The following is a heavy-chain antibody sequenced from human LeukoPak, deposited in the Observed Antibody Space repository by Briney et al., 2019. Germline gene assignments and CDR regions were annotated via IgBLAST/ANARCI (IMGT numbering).Heavy chain of an antibody. CDR3: ARDPFGDLLYKVY. CDR2: ISGSGGTT. CDR1: GFTFSSHA. V-gene: IGHV3-23*01. D-gene: IGHD3-10*01. J-gene: IGHJ4*02. Sequence: PGGSLRLSCGISGFTFSSHAMSWVRQAPGKGLEWVSAISGSGGTTYYADSVKGRFTISSDNSKDTLYLQMNSLRAEDTAIYYCARDPFGDLLYKVYWGQGTLVTVSS.